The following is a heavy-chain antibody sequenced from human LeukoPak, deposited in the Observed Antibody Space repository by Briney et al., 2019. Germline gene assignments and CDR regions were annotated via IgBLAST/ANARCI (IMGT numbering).Heavy chain of an antibody. CDR2: IYSGGST. CDR1: GFTVSSNY. CDR3: ARENRGVRGAIGVFDY. D-gene: IGHD3-10*01. V-gene: IGHV3-66*01. Sequence: GRSLRLSCAASGFTVSSNYMSWVRQAPGKGLEWVSVIYSGGSTYYADSVKGRFTISRDNSKNTLYLQMNSLRAEDMAVYYCARENRGVRGAIGVFDYWGQGTLVTVSS. J-gene: IGHJ4*02.